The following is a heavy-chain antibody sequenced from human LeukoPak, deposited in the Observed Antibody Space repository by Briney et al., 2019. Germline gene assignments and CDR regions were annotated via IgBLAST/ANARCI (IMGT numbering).Heavy chain of an antibody. Sequence: ESSVKVSCKASGGTFSSYAISWVRQAPRQGLEWMGGIIPIFGTANYAQKFQGRVTITTDESTSTAYMELSSLRSEDTAVYYCARSVRPTVVRFRLLINWFDPWGQGTLVTVSS. D-gene: IGHD3-3*01. CDR2: IIPIFGTA. J-gene: IGHJ5*02. V-gene: IGHV1-69*05. CDR1: GGTFSSYA. CDR3: ARSVRPTVVRFRLLINWFDP.